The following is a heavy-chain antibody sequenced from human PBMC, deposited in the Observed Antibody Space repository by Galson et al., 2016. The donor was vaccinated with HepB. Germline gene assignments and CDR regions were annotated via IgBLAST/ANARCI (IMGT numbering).Heavy chain of an antibody. J-gene: IGHJ6*02. Sequence: PALVKPTQTLTLTCTFSGFSLSTRGVGVGWIRQPPGKALEWLAVVYWDDDKRYSPSLKSRLTITKDTSRNQVVLTMTIVDPVDTGTYSCSLPLRGYYYGMDVLGPGTTVTVS. CDR1: GFSLSTRGVG. V-gene: IGHV2-5*02. CDR3: SLPLRGYYYGMDV. CDR2: VYWDDDK.